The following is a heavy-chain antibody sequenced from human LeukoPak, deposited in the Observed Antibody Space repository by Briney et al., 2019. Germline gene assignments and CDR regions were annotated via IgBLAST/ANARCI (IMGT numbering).Heavy chain of an antibody. D-gene: IGHD3-3*01. J-gene: IGHJ4*02. CDR3: LRSGF. V-gene: IGHV3-7*01. Sequence: GGSLRLSCAASGFTFSSYSMNWVRQAPGKGLEWVANIKDDGNEENYVDSVKGRFTISRDNAKTSLYLQMNSLRVEDTAVYYCLRSGFWGQGTLVIVSS. CDR1: GFTFSSYS. CDR2: IKDDGNEE.